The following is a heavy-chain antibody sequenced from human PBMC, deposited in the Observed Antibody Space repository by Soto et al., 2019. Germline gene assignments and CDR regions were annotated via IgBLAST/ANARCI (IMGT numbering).Heavy chain of an antibody. V-gene: IGHV4-39*01. J-gene: IGHJ6*02. Sequence: SETLSLTCTVSGGSISSSSYYWGWIRQPPGKGLEWIGSIYYSGSTYYNPSLKSRVTISVDTSKNQFSLKLCSVTAADTAVYYCARLGHCSGGSCYYTYGMDVWGQGT. CDR2: IYYSGST. CDR1: GGSISSSSYY. CDR3: ARLGHCSGGSCYYTYGMDV. D-gene: IGHD2-15*01.